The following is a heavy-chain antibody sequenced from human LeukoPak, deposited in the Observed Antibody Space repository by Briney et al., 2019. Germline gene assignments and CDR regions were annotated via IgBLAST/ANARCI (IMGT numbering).Heavy chain of an antibody. D-gene: IGHD3-16*01. CDR3: ARGGRRFDS. V-gene: IGHV3-21*01. J-gene: IGHJ5*01. CDR1: GFTSSLYS. Sequence: GGSLRLSCAASGFTSSLYSMNWVRQAPGKGLEWVSSISSGSDYIFYGDSLKGRFSISRDNAKNSLYLQMNSLRAEDTAVYYCARGGRRFDSWGQGTLVSVPS. CDR2: ISSGSDYI.